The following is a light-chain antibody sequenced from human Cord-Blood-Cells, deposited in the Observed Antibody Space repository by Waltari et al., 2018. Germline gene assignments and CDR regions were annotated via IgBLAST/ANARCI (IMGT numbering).Light chain of an antibody. CDR1: QDISNY. CDR2: DAS. CDR3: QQYST. V-gene: IGKV1-33*01. Sequence: DIQMTQSTYSLSASVGDRVTITCQASQDISNYLNWYQQKPGKAPKLLIYDASNLETGVPSRVSGSGAGTDFTFTISSLQPEDIATYYWQQYSTFGGGTKVEIK. J-gene: IGKJ4*01.